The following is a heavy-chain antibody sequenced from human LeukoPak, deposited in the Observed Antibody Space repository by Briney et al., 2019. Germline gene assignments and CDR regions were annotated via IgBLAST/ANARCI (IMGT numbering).Heavy chain of an antibody. CDR3: ARVENAYYDFWSGYSQQTNWFDP. D-gene: IGHD3-3*01. V-gene: IGHV1-18*01. CDR1: GYTFTSYG. Sequence: ASVTVSCKASGYTFTSYGISWVRQAPGQGLEWMGWISAYNGNTNYAQKLQGRVTMTTDTSTSTAYMELRSLRSDDTAVYYCARVENAYYDFWSGYSQQTNWFDPWGQGTLVTVSS. J-gene: IGHJ5*02. CDR2: ISAYNGNT.